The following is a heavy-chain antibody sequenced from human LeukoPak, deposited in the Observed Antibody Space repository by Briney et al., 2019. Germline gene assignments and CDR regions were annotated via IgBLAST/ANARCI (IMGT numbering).Heavy chain of an antibody. CDR3: ARGSYFDY. J-gene: IGHJ4*02. CDR1: GDSISSGDYY. Sequence: SETLSLTCTVSGDSISSGDYYWSWIRQPPGKGLEWIGEINHSGSTNYNPSLKSRVTISVDTSKNQFSLKLSSVTAADTAVYYCARGSYFDYWGQGTLVTVSS. CDR2: INHSGST. V-gene: IGHV4-39*07.